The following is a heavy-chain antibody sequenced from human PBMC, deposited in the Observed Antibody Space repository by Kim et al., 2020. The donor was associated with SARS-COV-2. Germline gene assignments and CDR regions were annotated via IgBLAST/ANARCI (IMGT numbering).Heavy chain of an antibody. Sequence: SETLSLTCTVSGGSISSYYWSWIRQPPGKGLEWIGYIYYSGSTNYNPSLKSRVTISADTSKNQFSLKLSSVPAADTAAYYCARERYCVFLAGMCVRGQG. J-gene: IGHJ6*02. D-gene: IGHD1-20*01. V-gene: IGHV4-59*01. CDR3: ARERYCVFLAGMCV. CDR1: GGSISSYY. CDR2: IYYSGST.